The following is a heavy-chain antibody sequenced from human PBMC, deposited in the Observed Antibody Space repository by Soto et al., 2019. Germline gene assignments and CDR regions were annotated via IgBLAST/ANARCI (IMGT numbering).Heavy chain of an antibody. J-gene: IGHJ4*02. Sequence: EVQLVESGGGLVQPGRSLRLSCAASGFTFDDYAMHWVRRVPGKGLEWVSSISWNSNIIGYADSVKGRFTISRDNAKNSLYLPMHSLRPEDTALYYCAKGGPDGFCSGGRCYFDYWGQGTLVTVSS. V-gene: IGHV3-9*01. CDR1: GFTFDDYA. CDR3: AKGGPDGFCSGGRCYFDY. CDR2: ISWNSNII. D-gene: IGHD2-15*01.